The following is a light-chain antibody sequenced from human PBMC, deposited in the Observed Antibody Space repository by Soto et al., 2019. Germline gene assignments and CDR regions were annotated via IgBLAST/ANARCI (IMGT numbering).Light chain of an antibody. Sequence: EIVLTQSPATLSLSPGERATLSCRASQSVSSYLAWYQQKPGQAPRLLIYGASSRATGIPDRFSGSGSGTDCTLTISRLEPEEVAVYYCQQYGSSPLTFGGGTKVEIK. CDR1: QSVSSY. J-gene: IGKJ4*01. V-gene: IGKV3-20*01. CDR3: QQYGSSPLT. CDR2: GAS.